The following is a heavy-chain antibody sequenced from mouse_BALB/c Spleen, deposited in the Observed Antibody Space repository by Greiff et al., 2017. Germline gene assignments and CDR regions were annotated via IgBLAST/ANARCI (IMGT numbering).Heavy chain of an antibody. Sequence: QVQLKQSGPELVKPGASVRISCKASGYTFTSYYIHWVKQRPGQGLEWIGWIYPGNVNTKYNEKFKGKATLTADKSSSTAYMQLSSLTSEDSAVYFCARRDYGSSLGAMDYWGQGTSVTVSS. CDR2: IYPGNVNT. J-gene: IGHJ4*01. CDR3: ARRDYGSSLGAMDY. V-gene: IGHV1S56*01. CDR1: GYTFTSYY. D-gene: IGHD1-1*01.